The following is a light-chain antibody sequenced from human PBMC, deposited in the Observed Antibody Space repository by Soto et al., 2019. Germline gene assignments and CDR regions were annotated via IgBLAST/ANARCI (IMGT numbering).Light chain of an antibody. J-gene: IGLJ7*01. CDR2: EVT. V-gene: IGLV2-14*01. CDR3: SSYTSSSLYV. Sequence: QSVLTQPASVSGSPGQSITISCTGTSSDVGGYNYVSWYQQRPGKAPKLMIYEVTNRPSGISNRFSGSKSGNTASLTISGLQAEDEADYYCSSYTSSSLYVFGAGTQLTVL. CDR1: SSDVGGYNY.